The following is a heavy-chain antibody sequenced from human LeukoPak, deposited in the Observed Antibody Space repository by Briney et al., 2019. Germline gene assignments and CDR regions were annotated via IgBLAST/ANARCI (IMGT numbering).Heavy chain of an antibody. CDR2: TYYSETN. CDR3: GRESHSVYSSSWYTQTPYDY. CDR1: GGSISSIY. Sequence: PSETLSLTCSVSGGSISSIYWGWIRPPPGKGLEWIGYTYYSETNNYNPSLKRGATISVATTRTQFSLKRSPRSPATTAVYYCGRESHSVYSSSWYTQTPYDYWGQGKLVTVSS. V-gene: IGHV4-59*12. D-gene: IGHD6-13*01. J-gene: IGHJ4*02.